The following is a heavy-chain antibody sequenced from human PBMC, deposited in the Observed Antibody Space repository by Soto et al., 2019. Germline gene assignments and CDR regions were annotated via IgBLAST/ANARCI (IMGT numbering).Heavy chain of an antibody. Sequence: SETLSLTCAAYGGSFSGYYWSWIRQPPGKGLEWIGEINHSGSTNYNPSLKSRVTISVDTSKNQFSLKLSSVTAADTAVYYCARDSLPSQGQLQFDYWGQGTLVTVSS. J-gene: IGHJ4*02. CDR3: ARDSLPSQGQLQFDY. D-gene: IGHD2-2*01. CDR1: GGSFSGYY. V-gene: IGHV4-34*01. CDR2: INHSGST.